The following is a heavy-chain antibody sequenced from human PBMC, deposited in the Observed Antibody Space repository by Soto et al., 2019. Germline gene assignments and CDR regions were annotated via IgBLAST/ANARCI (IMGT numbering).Heavy chain of an antibody. CDR1: GGTFSSYA. CDR2: IIPIFGTA. J-gene: IGHJ3*02. D-gene: IGHD3-10*01. CDR3: AREGGRRITMVRGVIRYAFDI. Sequence: GASVKVSCKASGGTFSSYAISWVRQAPGQGLEWMGGIIPIFGTANYAQKFQGRVTITADESTSTAYMELSSLRSEDTAVYYCAREGGRRITMVRGVIRYAFDIWGQGTMVTVSS. V-gene: IGHV1-69*13.